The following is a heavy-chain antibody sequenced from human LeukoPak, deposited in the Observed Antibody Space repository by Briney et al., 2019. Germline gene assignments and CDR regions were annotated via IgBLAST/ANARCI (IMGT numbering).Heavy chain of an antibody. CDR3: ARASAHYFDY. CDR1: GYTFTSYY. Sequence: ASVKVSCKASGYTFTSYYMHLVRQAPGQGLDWMGVINPSGGSTSYAHKFQGRVTMTRDTSTSTVYMELSSLRSEDTAMYYCARASAHYFDYWGQGTLVTVSS. J-gene: IGHJ4*02. V-gene: IGHV1-46*01. D-gene: IGHD6-19*01. CDR2: INPSGGST.